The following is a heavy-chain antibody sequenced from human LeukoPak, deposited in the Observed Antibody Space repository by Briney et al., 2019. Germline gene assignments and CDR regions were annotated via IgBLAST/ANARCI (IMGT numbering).Heavy chain of an antibody. Sequence: KPSETLPLTCTVSGGSISSSSYYWGWIRQPPGKGLEWIGSICYSGSTYYNPSLKSRVTISVDTSKNQFSLKLSSVTAAGTAVYYCARPYGDYPPHWYFDLWGRGTLVTVSS. J-gene: IGHJ2*01. CDR3: ARPYGDYPPHWYFDL. D-gene: IGHD4-17*01. CDR1: GGSISSSSYY. V-gene: IGHV4-39*01. CDR2: ICYSGST.